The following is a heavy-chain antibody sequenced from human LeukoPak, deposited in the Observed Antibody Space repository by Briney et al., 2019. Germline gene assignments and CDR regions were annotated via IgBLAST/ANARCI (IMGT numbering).Heavy chain of an antibody. CDR2: ISSSSSYI. J-gene: IGHJ6*03. Sequence: GGSLRLSCAASGFTFSSYSMNWVRQAPGKGLEWVSSISSSSSYIYYADSVKGRFTISRDNAKNSLYLQMNSLRAEDTAVYYCAREGKDDILTGYYTYYYYYMDVWGKGTTVTISS. D-gene: IGHD3-9*01. CDR3: AREGKDDILTGYYTYYYYYMDV. CDR1: GFTFSSYS. V-gene: IGHV3-21*01.